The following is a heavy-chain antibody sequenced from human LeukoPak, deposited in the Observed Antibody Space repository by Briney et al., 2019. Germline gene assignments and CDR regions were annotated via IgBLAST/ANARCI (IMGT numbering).Heavy chain of an antibody. CDR3: ARGGYRAVHDYYYYYMDV. CDR1: GFTFSSYS. Sequence: GGSLRLSCAASGFTFSSYSMNWVRQAPGKGLEWVSSISSSSSFIYYADSVKGRFTISRDNAKNSLYLQMNSLRAEDTAVYYCARGGYRAVHDYYYYYMDVWGKGTTVTVSS. D-gene: IGHD5-18*01. J-gene: IGHJ6*03. V-gene: IGHV3-21*01. CDR2: ISSSSSFI.